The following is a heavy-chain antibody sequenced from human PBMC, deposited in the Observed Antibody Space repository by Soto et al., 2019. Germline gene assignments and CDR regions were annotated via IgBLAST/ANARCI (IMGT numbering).Heavy chain of an antibody. CDR2: IISSSSTI. J-gene: IGHJ4*02. CDR3: ARVKMVTSTDF. CDR1: GFTFSSFS. D-gene: IGHD2-21*02. V-gene: IGHV3-48*02. Sequence: EVQLVESGGGLVQPGGSLRLSCAASGFTFSSFSMNWVRQAPGKGLEWVSYIISSSSTIYYADSVKGRFTISRDNAKNPLYLLMHSLRDGDTAVYYCARVKMVTSTDFWGQGTLVTVSS.